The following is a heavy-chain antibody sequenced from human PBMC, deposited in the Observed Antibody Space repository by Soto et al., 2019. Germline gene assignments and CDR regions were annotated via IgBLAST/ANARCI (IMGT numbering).Heavy chain of an antibody. D-gene: IGHD1-26*01. J-gene: IGHJ5*02. V-gene: IGHV1-18*04. CDR2: INVDNGET. CDR1: GYNFMRYG. CDR3: ARWSSGGYSDWFDP. Sequence: QVQLVQSGAEVKKPGASVKVSCKASGYNFMRYGFTWVRQAPGQGLEWMGWINVDNGETKYPQKIQGRVTMTTDTSTSTVYMELRSLTSDDTAVYYCARWSSGGYSDWFDPWGHGTLVTVSA.